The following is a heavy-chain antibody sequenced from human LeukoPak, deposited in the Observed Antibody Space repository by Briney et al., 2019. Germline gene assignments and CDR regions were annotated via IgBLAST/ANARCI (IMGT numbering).Heavy chain of an antibody. CDR2: ISWDGGST. Sequence: GGSLRLSCAASGFTFDDYTMHWVRQAPGKGLEWVSLISWDGGSTYYADSVKGRFTISGDNSKNSLYLQMNSLRTEDTALYYCAKGRVSRDFWSGYYPPYFDYWGQGTLVTVSS. J-gene: IGHJ4*02. CDR1: GFTFDDYT. CDR3: AKGRVSRDFWSGYYPPYFDY. D-gene: IGHD3-3*01. V-gene: IGHV3-43*01.